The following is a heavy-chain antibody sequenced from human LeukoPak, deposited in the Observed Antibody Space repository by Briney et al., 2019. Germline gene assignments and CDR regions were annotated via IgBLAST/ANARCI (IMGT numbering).Heavy chain of an antibody. D-gene: IGHD6-13*01. J-gene: IGHJ4*02. Sequence: SETLSLTRTFSGGSISGYSWSWLRQPAGKGLERIGRVYTSGGTDYSPSLKSRVTMSVDTSKNQFSLRLSSVTAADTAVYYCARSQPLYSGSWYYFDYWGQGTLVTVSS. V-gene: IGHV4-4*07. CDR1: GGSISGYS. CDR3: ARSQPLYSGSWYYFDY. CDR2: VYTSGGT.